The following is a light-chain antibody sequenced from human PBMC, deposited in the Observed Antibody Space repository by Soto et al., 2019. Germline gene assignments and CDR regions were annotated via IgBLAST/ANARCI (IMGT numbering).Light chain of an antibody. V-gene: IGKV1-5*03. Sequence: DIQMTQSPSTLSASVGDRVTITCRASQSISSWLAWYQQKPGKAPKLLIYKASSLESGVQSRFSGSGSGQEFTLTISSLQPDDFATYYCQQYNSYRTFGQGTKVEIK. CDR3: QQYNSYRT. CDR1: QSISSW. J-gene: IGKJ1*01. CDR2: KAS.